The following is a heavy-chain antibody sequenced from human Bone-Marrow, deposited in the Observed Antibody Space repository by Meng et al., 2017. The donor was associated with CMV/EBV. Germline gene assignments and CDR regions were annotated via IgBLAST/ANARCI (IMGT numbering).Heavy chain of an antibody. Sequence: ASVKVSCKASGNTFTSYDINWVRQATGQGLEWMGRMNPKSGNTGHAQKFQGRVTMTRNTSISIVYMELSSLRSEDTAMYYCARTYSSGYYLKGAFDIWGQGPMVTVSS. D-gene: IGHD3-22*01. V-gene: IGHV1-8*01. CDR3: ARTYSSGYYLKGAFDI. CDR1: GNTFTSYD. J-gene: IGHJ3*02. CDR2: MNPKSGNT.